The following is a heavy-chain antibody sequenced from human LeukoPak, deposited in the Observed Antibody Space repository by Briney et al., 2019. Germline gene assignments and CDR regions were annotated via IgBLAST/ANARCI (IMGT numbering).Heavy chain of an antibody. D-gene: IGHD3-16*01. Sequence: PGGSLRLSCAASGFIFSNYWMSWVRQAPGKGLEWVANIKQDGSEKYYVDSVKGRFTISRDNAKNSLYLQMNSLRAEDTAVYYCARAEGGGIYAFDIWGQGTMVTVSS. CDR2: IKQDGSEK. CDR3: ARAEGGGIYAFDI. V-gene: IGHV3-7*01. J-gene: IGHJ3*02. CDR1: GFIFSNYW.